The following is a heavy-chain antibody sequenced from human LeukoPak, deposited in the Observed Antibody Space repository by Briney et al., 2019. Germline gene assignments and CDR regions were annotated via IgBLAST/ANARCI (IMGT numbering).Heavy chain of an antibody. CDR2: INPNSGGT. CDR3: VRGIGYYDSSGYYYPDAFDI. D-gene: IGHD3-22*01. V-gene: IGHV1-2*02. CDR1: GYTFTGYY. J-gene: IGHJ3*02. Sequence: ASVKVSCKASGYTFTGYYMHWVRQAPGQGLEWMGWINPNSGGTNYAQKFQGRVTMTRDTSISTAYMELSRLRSDDTAVYYCVRGIGYYDSSGYYYPDAFDIWGQGTMVTVSS.